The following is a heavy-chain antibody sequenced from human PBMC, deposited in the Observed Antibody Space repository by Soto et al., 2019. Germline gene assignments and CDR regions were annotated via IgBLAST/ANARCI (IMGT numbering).Heavy chain of an antibody. CDR2: IYYSGST. J-gene: IGHJ4*02. CDR3: ARHAGDSNGWYYFDY. V-gene: IGHV4-39*01. Sequence: SETLSLTCTVSGGSISSSSYYWGWIRQPPGKGLEWIGSIYYSGSTYYNTSLKSQVTISVDTSKRQFSMAMTSMTAADTALYYCARHAGDSNGWYYFDYWGQGTLVTVS. CDR1: GGSISSSSYY. D-gene: IGHD6-19*01.